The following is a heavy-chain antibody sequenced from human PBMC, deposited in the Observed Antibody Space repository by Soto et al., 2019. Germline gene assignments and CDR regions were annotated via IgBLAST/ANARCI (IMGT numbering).Heavy chain of an antibody. CDR3: ARDRGAYYYDSSGPRPENWFDP. CDR2: IIPIFGTA. Sequence: ASGKVCGNASGGTVSSYAISWVRQAPGQGLEWMGGIIPIFGTANYAQKFQGRVTITADESTSTAYMELSSLSSEDPAVYYCARDRGAYYYDSSGPRPENWFDPWGQGTLVTVSS. D-gene: IGHD3-22*01. V-gene: IGHV1-69*13. CDR1: GGTVSSYA. J-gene: IGHJ5*02.